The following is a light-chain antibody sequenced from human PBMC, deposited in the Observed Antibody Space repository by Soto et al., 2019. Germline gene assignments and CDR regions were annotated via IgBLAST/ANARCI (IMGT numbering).Light chain of an antibody. J-gene: IGKJ5*01. V-gene: IGKV1-8*01. CDR3: QQYNNWPPIT. CDR2: AAS. Sequence: AIRVTQSPSSFSASTGDRVTITCRASQDISSFLAWYQQKPGKAPQLLIYAASTLQSGVPSRFSGSGSGTEFTLTISSLQSEDFAVYYCQQYNNWPPITFGQGTRLEIK. CDR1: QDISSF.